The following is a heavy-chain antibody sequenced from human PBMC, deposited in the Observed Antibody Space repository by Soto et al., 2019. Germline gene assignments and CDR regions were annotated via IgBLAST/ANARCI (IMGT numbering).Heavy chain of an antibody. CDR1: GFTFSSYG. J-gene: IGHJ4*02. CDR2: IWYDGSNK. CDR3: AGAGGGYSYGPLDY. D-gene: IGHD5-18*01. V-gene: IGHV3-33*01. Sequence: GGSLRLSCAASGFTFSSYGMHWVRQAPGKGLEWVAVIWYDGSNKYYADSVKGRFTISRDNSKNTLYLQMNSLRAEDTAVYYCAGAGGGYSYGPLDYWGQGTLVTVS.